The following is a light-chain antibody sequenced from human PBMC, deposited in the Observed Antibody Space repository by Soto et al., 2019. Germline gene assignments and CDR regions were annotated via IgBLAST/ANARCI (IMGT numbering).Light chain of an antibody. CDR1: QSVGRN. CDR3: QQRSSWPIT. CDR2: DAS. V-gene: IGKV3-11*01. J-gene: IGKJ5*01. Sequence: EIVMTRSPATLSVSPWERATLSCRASQSVGRNLAWYQQKPGQAPRLLIYDASNRATGIPARFSGSGSGTDFTLTISSLEPEDFAVYYCQQRSSWPITFGQGTRLEI.